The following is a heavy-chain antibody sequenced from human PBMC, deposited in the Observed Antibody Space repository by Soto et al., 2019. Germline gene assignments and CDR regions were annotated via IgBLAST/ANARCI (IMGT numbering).Heavy chain of an antibody. J-gene: IGHJ6*02. Sequence: PSETLSLTCTVSVASISNSYWSWIRQAAGKRLEWIGRIHSSGTFNYNPSLKSRVSISRDTSKNQISLKLSSVTAADTAVYYCARQVVLMVYAFPYYYYYGMDVWGQGTTVTVSS. CDR1: VASISNSY. V-gene: IGHV4-4*07. D-gene: IGHD2-8*01. CDR3: ARQVVLMVYAFPYYYYYGMDV. CDR2: IHSSGTF.